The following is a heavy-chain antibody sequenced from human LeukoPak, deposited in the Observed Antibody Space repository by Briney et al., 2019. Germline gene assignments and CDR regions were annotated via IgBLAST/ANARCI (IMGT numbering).Heavy chain of an antibody. V-gene: IGHV3-30*01. D-gene: IGHD6-6*01. Sequence: GGSLRLSCAASGFTFSSYAMHWVRQAPGKGLEWVAVISYDGSNKYYADSVKGRFTISRDNSKNTLYLQMNSLRAEDTAVYYCARARPLADFDYWGQGTLVTVSS. CDR2: ISYDGSNK. CDR3: ARARPLADFDY. CDR1: GFTFSSYA. J-gene: IGHJ4*02.